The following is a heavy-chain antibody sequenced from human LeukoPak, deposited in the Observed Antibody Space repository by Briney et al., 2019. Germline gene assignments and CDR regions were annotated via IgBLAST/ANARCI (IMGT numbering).Heavy chain of an antibody. J-gene: IGHJ4*02. Sequence: GGSLRLSCAASGFTFSSYWMSWVRQALGKGLEWVANIKQDGSEKYYVDSVKGRFTISRDNAKNSLYLQMNSLRAEDTAVYYCARSRMAAAGTPDYWGQGTLVTVSS. CDR1: GFTFSSYW. CDR3: ARSRMAAAGTPDY. CDR2: IKQDGSEK. V-gene: IGHV3-7*01. D-gene: IGHD6-13*01.